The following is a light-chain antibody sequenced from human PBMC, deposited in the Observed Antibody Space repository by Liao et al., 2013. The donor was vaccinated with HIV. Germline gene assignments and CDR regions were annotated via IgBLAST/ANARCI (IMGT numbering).Light chain of an antibody. J-gene: IGLJ1*01. CDR2: QDN. V-gene: IGLV3-1*01. CDR3: QAWDSSYYV. Sequence: SYELTQSPSVSVSPGQTASITCSGDKLGDRYTSWYQQKPGQSPVVVIYQDNKRPSGIPGRFSGSNSGNTATLTISGTQAMDEADYHCQAWDSSYYVFGTGTKVTVL. CDR1: KLGDRY.